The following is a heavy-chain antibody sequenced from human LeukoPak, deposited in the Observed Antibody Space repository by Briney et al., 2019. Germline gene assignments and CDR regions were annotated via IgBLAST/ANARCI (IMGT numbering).Heavy chain of an antibody. CDR2: IWYDGSNK. Sequence: PGGSLRLSCAASGFTFSSYGVHWVRQAPGKGLEWVAVIWYDGSNKYYADSVRGRFTISRDNSKNTLYLQMNSLRAEDTAVYYCARDLGGMWGQGTLVTVSS. CDR1: GFTFSSYG. D-gene: IGHD3-3*01. J-gene: IGHJ4*02. CDR3: ARDLGGM. V-gene: IGHV3-33*01.